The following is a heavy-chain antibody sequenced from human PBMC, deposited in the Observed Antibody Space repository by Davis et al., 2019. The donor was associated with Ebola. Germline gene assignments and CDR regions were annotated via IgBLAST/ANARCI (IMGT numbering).Heavy chain of an antibody. V-gene: IGHV3-48*04. CDR2: ISSSGSTI. J-gene: IGHJ6*02. CDR3: ARDVLLWFGELLYYYYGMDV. Sequence: GESLKISCAASGFTFSSYSLNWVRQAPGKGLEWVSYISSSGSTIYYADSVKGRFTISRDNAKNSLYLQMNSLRAEDTAVYYCARDVLLWFGELLYYYYGMDVWGQGTTVTVSS. CDR1: GFTFSSYS. D-gene: IGHD3-10*01.